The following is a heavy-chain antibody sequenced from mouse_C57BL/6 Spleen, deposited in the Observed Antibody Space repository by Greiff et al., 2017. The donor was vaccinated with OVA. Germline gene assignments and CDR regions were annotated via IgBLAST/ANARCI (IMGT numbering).Heavy chain of an antibody. Sequence: QVQLQQPGAELVKPGASVKMSCKASGYTFTSYWINWVKQRPGQGLEWIGDIYPGSGGTNYNEKFKSKATLTVDTSSSTAYMQRSSLTSEDSAVYYCARRDYGSIYWGQGTTLTVSS. CDR2: IYPGSGGT. D-gene: IGHD1-1*01. J-gene: IGHJ2*01. V-gene: IGHV1-55*01. CDR3: ARRDYGSIY. CDR1: GYTFTSYW.